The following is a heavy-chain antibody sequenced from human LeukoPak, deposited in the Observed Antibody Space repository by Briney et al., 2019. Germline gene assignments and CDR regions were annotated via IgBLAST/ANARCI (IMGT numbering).Heavy chain of an antibody. CDR3: ARGGGSSWTLLYYYMDV. J-gene: IGHJ6*03. D-gene: IGHD6-13*01. CDR1: GGSFSGYY. CDR2: INHSGST. V-gene: IGHV4-34*01. Sequence: SETLSLTCAVYGGSFSGYYWSWIRQPPGKGLEWIGEINHSGSTNYNPSLKSRVTISVDTSKNQFSLKLSSVTAADTAVYYCARGGGSSWTLLYYYMDVWGKGTTVTVSS.